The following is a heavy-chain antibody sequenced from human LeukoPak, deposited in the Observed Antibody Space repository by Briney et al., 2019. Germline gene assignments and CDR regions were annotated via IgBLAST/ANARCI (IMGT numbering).Heavy chain of an antibody. CDR2: ISPSGGIT. V-gene: IGHV3-53*05. CDR3: AKDTGPFDY. J-gene: IGHJ4*02. D-gene: IGHD4-11*01. CDR1: GSTVSSNY. Sequence: GGSLRLSCAASGSTVSSNYMSWVRQAPGKGLEWVSGISPSGGITYYTDSVKGRFTISRDNSKNTLYLQMNSLGAEDTAVYYCAKDTGPFDYWGQGTLVIVSS.